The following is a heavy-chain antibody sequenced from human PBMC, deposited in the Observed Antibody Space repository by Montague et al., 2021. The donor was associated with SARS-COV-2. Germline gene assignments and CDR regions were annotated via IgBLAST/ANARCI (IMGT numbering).Heavy chain of an antibody. J-gene: IGHJ4*02. D-gene: IGHD3-10*01. Sequence: ETLSLTCTVSNASITTSNWWTWVRQAPGKGLEWVGEIHHSGTLNYNPSLKSRVTISVDTSKNHFSLNLNSVTAADTALYFCARRIRITVFRGVPLTTHALESWGQGIMVTVSS. CDR1: NASITTSNW. V-gene: IGHV4/OR15-8*01. CDR2: IHHSGTL. CDR3: ARRIRITVFRGVPLTTHALES.